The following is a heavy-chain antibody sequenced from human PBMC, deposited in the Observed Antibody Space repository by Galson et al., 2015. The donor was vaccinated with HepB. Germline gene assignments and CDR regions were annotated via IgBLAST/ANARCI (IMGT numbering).Heavy chain of an antibody. J-gene: IGHJ6*02. Sequence: SVKVSCKASGYTFTGYYMHWVRQAPGQGLEWMGWINPNSGGTNYAQKFQGWVTMTRDTSISTAYMELSRLRSDDTAVYYCASSSSRSGIGPYYYYYYGMDVWGQGTTVTVSS. V-gene: IGHV1-2*04. CDR3: ASSSSRSGIGPYYYYYYGMDV. CDR1: GYTFTGYY. CDR2: INPNSGGT. D-gene: IGHD3-10*01.